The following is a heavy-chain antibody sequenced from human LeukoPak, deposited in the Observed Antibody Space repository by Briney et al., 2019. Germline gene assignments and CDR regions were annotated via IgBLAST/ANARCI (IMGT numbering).Heavy chain of an antibody. D-gene: IGHD3-22*01. V-gene: IGHV3-74*03. CDR1: GFTFGDYA. Sequence: GGSLRLSCTVSGFTFGDYAINWVRQAPGKGLVWVSRIDNAGSITTYADSVKGRFTISRDNAENTLYLQMNSLRVEDTAVYYCVRSAFHAGSGNYYDYWGQGTLVTVSS. CDR3: VRSAFHAGSGNYYDY. CDR2: IDNAGSIT. J-gene: IGHJ4*02.